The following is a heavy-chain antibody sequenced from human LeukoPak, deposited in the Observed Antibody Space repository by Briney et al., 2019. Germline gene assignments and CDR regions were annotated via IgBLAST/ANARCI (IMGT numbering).Heavy chain of an antibody. V-gene: IGHV4-39*01. CDR3: ARQTGSGLFSLP. CDR1: GDSISSSNCY. J-gene: IGHJ4*02. D-gene: IGHD3-10*01. Sequence: SETLSLTCTVSGDSISSSNCYWGWIRQPPGKGLEGIGSIYFSGGTYYNASLKSRVTISVDTSKNQFSLKLSSVTAADTAVYYCARQTGSGLFSLPGGQGTLVTVSS. CDR2: IYFSGGT.